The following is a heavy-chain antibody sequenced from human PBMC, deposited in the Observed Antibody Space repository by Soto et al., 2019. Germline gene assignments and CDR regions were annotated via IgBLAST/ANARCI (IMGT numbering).Heavy chain of an antibody. D-gene: IGHD2-15*01. CDR2: IVVGSGNT. CDR1: GFTFTSSA. Sequence: ASVKVSCKASGFTFTSSAVQWVRQARGQRLEWIGWIVVGSGNTNYAQKFQERVTITRDMSTSTAYMELSSLRSEDTAVYYCAAGYESLYAFDIWGQGTMVTVSS. V-gene: IGHV1-58*01. CDR3: AAGYESLYAFDI. J-gene: IGHJ3*02.